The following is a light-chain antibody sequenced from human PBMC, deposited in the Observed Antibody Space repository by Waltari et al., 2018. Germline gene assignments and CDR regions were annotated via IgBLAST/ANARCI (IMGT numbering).Light chain of an antibody. CDR1: SGHSSYA. V-gene: IGLV4-69*01. Sequence: QLVLTQSPSASASLGASVKPTCTLSSGHSSYAIDWHHHQPEKGPRYLMKLNSDGSHSKGDGIPDRFSGSSSGAERYLTISSLQSEDEADYYCQTWGTGTPVVFGGGTKLTVL. CDR2: LNSDGSH. CDR3: QTWGTGTPVV. J-gene: IGLJ2*01.